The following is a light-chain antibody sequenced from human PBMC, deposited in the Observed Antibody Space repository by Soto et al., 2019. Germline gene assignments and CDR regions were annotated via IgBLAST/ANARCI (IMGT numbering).Light chain of an antibody. CDR2: AAS. J-gene: IGKJ1*01. CDR3: QQSYSNPRT. Sequence: DIQMTQSPSSLSASVGDRVTITCRASQSISSYLNWYQQKPGKAPKLLMYAASSLQSGVPSRFSCSGTWTDFTLTISSLQPEDFAIYYCQQSYSNPRTFGQGTKVEIK. CDR1: QSISSY. V-gene: IGKV1-39*01.